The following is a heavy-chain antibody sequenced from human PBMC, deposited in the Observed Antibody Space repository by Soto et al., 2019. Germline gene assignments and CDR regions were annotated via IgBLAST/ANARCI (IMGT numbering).Heavy chain of an antibody. CDR3: TNEVGY. Sequence: VQLVESGGGLVQPGGSLRLSCAASGFTFSTYSMNWVRQAPGKGLEWISYITSRSTTIYYADSVKGRFTISRDNAKNSLYLQMNSLRDEDTAVYYCTNEVGYWGQGTLVTVSS. CDR1: GFTFSTYS. V-gene: IGHV3-48*02. CDR2: ITSRSTTI. J-gene: IGHJ4*02.